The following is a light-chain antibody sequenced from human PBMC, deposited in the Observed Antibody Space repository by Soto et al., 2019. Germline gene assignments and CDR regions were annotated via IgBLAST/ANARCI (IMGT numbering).Light chain of an antibody. CDR3: QVWDSSNDHEEWV. CDR1: NIGSKS. V-gene: IGLV3-21*02. Sequence: SYELTQPPSVSLAPGQTARITCGGNNIGSKSVHWYQQKPGQAPVLVGYDDSDRPSGIPEGFSGSNSGNTAALTISRVAAGDEADYYCQVWDSSNDHEEWVFGGGTKLTVL. J-gene: IGLJ3*02. CDR2: DDS.